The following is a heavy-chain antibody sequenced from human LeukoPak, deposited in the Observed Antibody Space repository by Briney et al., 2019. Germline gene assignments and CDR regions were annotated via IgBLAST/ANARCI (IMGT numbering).Heavy chain of an antibody. Sequence: PSETLSLTCTVSGYSITSGYYWGWIRQPPGKGLEWIGSIYHSGSTYYNPSLKSRVTISVDTSKNQFSLKLSSVTAADTAVYYCATDSYSSSSEPRDYWGQGTLVTVSS. J-gene: IGHJ4*02. D-gene: IGHD6-6*01. V-gene: IGHV4-38-2*02. CDR2: IYHSGST. CDR3: ATDSYSSSSEPRDY. CDR1: GYSITSGYY.